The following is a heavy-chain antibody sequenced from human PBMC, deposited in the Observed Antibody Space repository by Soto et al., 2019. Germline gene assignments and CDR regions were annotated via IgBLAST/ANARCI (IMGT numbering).Heavy chain of an antibody. J-gene: IGHJ4*02. CDR2: ISSSGSTI. CDR3: ARLRPNAGY. D-gene: IGHD6-13*01. CDR1: GFTFSSYE. V-gene: IGHV3-48*03. Sequence: EVHLVESGGGLVQPGGSLRLSCAASGFTFSSYEMNWVRQAPGKGLDCVSYISSSGSTIYYADSVKGRFTISRDNAKNSLYLQMNSMRAEDTAVYYCARLRPNAGYWGKGTLVTVSS.